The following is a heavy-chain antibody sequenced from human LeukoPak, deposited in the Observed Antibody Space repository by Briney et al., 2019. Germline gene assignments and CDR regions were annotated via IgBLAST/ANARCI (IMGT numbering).Heavy chain of an antibody. Sequence: QPGGSLRLSCVASGFTFSDYWMTWVRQAPGKGLEWVATIKEDGSVKYYVDSVKGRFTISRDNAQASLYLQMISLRADDTAVYYCARVSGRLERQSDLDYWGQGTLVIVSS. V-gene: IGHV3-7*01. D-gene: IGHD1-1*01. CDR1: GFTFSDYW. J-gene: IGHJ4*02. CDR2: IKEDGSVK. CDR3: ARVSGRLERQSDLDY.